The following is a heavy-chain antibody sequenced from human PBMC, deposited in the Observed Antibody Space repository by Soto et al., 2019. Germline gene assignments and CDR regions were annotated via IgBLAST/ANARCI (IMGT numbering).Heavy chain of an antibody. CDR2: IYYSGNT. Sequence: SETLSLTCTVSGGSISSGDCYWSWIRQPPGKGLEWIGYIYYSGNTYYNPSLKSRVTISVDTSKNQFSLNLSSVTAADTALYYCARRGATSSRAFDIWGQGTMVTVSS. J-gene: IGHJ3*02. CDR1: GGSISSGDCY. CDR3: ARRGATSSRAFDI. V-gene: IGHV4-30-4*01. D-gene: IGHD1-26*01.